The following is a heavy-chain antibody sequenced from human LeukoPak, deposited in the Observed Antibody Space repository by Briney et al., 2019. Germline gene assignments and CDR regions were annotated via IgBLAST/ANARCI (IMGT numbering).Heavy chain of an antibody. CDR2: IKQDGSEK. CDR1: GFTASSTS. V-gene: IGHV3-7*01. Sequence: GGSLRPSCEASGFTASSTSMSWVRQAPGKGLDWVATIKQDGSEKHYVDSVKGRFTISRDNAKNSLYLQMNSLRAEDTAVYYCARDSGAFDIWGQGTMVTVSS. J-gene: IGHJ3*02. CDR3: ARDSGAFDI.